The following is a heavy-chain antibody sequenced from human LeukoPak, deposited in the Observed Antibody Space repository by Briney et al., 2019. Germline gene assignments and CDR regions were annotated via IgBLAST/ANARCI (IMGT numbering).Heavy chain of an antibody. CDR1: GFTFSSYA. Sequence: PGRSLRLSCAASGFTFSSYAMHWVRQAPGKGLEWVAVISYDGSNKYYADSVKGRFTISRDNSKNTLYLQMNSLRAEDTAVYYCARDPAHYYDSSGYHYFDYWGQGTLVTVSS. CDR2: ISYDGSNK. V-gene: IGHV3-30*04. J-gene: IGHJ4*02. CDR3: ARDPAHYYDSSGYHYFDY. D-gene: IGHD3-22*01.